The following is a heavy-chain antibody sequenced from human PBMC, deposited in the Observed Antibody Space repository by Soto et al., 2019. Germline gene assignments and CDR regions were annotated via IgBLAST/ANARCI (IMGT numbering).Heavy chain of an antibody. CDR2: IYYSGST. D-gene: IGHD3-3*01. Sequence: QVQLQESGPGLVKPSQTLSLTCTVSGGSISSGDYYWSWIRQPPGKGLEWIGYIYYSGSTYYNPSLKSRVTISVDTSKNQFSLKLSSVTAADTAVYYCARWFGITIFGVTGSYFDYWGQGTLVTVSS. J-gene: IGHJ4*02. V-gene: IGHV4-30-4*01. CDR3: ARWFGITIFGVTGSYFDY. CDR1: GGSISSGDYY.